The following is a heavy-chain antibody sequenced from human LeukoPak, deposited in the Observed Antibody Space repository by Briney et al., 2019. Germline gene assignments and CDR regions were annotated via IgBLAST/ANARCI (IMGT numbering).Heavy chain of an antibody. V-gene: IGHV3-33*08. CDR1: GFTVSSNY. D-gene: IGHD2-21*02. CDR2: IWYDGSNK. J-gene: IGHJ4*02. Sequence: AGGSLRLSCAASGFTVSSNYMSWVRQAPGQGPEWVALIWYDGSNKYYGDSVKGRFTISRDNSKNTVYLQMNSLRAEDTGVYYCARDRLEAVTDDDYFDYWGRGTLVTVSS. CDR3: ARDRLEAVTDDDYFDY.